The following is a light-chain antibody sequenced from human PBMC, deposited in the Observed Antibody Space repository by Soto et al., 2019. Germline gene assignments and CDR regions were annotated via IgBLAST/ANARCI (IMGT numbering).Light chain of an antibody. CDR3: QQYYRTPPIFT. V-gene: IGKV4-1*01. Sequence: DIVMTQSPDSLAVSLGERATINCKSSQSVLYSSNNKNYLAWYQQKPGQPPKLLIYWASTRESGVPDRFSGSGSGTDLTLSLSILQAEDVAVYSCQQYYRTPPIFTFGPVTKVDIK. CDR2: WAS. J-gene: IGKJ3*01. CDR1: QSVLYSSNNKNY.